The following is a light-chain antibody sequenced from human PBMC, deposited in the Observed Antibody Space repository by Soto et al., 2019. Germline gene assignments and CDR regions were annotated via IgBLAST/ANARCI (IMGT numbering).Light chain of an antibody. J-gene: IGLJ3*02. V-gene: IGLV2-23*01. CDR3: FSYAGSRTWV. Sequence: QSALTQPASVSGSPGQSITISCTGTSSDVGSYNFVSWYQQHPGKAPKLMIFEAGKRPSGVSNRFSGSKSGNTASLTISGLQAEDEADYYCFSYAGSRTWVFGGGTKLTVL. CDR1: SSDVGSYNF. CDR2: EAG.